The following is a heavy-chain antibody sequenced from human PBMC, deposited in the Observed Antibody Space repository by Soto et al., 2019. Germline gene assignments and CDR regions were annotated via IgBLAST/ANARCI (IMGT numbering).Heavy chain of an antibody. CDR3: TRANYGSGSNYYYGLDV. Sequence: QVQLVESGGGVVQPGRSLRLSCAASGFSFSRYGMHWVRQAPGKGLEWVAVIWFDGSNKYYADSVKGRFTISRDNPKNTLDLQMNSLRAEDTAVYYCTRANYGSGSNYYYGLDVWGQGTTVTVTS. V-gene: IGHV3-33*01. D-gene: IGHD3-10*01. CDR1: GFSFSRYG. CDR2: IWFDGSNK. J-gene: IGHJ6*02.